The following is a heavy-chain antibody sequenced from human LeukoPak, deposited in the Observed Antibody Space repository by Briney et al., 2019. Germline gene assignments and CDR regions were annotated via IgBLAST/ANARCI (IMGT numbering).Heavy chain of an antibody. D-gene: IGHD1-26*01. CDR1: GYTFTSYD. J-gene: IGHJ4*02. Sequence: ASVKVSCKASGYTFTSYDINWVRQATGQGVEWMGWINPNSGGTNYAQKFQGRVTMTRDTSISTAYMELSRLRSDDTAVYYCARAGNVGATISGYWGQGTLVTVSS. CDR2: INPNSGGT. CDR3: ARAGNVGATISGY. V-gene: IGHV1-2*02.